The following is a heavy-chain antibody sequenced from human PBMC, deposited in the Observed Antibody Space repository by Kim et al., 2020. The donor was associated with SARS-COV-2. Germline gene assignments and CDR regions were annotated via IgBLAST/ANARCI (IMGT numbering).Heavy chain of an antibody. Sequence: GGSLRLSCAASGFTFSSYDMHWVRQATGKGLEWVSAIGTAGDTYYPGSVKGRFTISRENAKNSLYLQMNSLRAGDTAVYYCARVTNTAMVTAAFGWYFDLWGRGTLVTVSS. CDR3: ARVTNTAMVTAAFGWYFDL. J-gene: IGHJ2*01. V-gene: IGHV3-13*01. D-gene: IGHD5-18*01. CDR1: GFTFSSYD. CDR2: IGTAGDT.